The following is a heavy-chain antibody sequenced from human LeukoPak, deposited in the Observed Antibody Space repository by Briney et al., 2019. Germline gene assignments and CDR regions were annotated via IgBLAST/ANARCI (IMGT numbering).Heavy chain of an antibody. D-gene: IGHD5-18*01. Sequence: SETLSLTCAVYGGSFSGYYWTWIRQSPGKGLEWIGEVHYSGSATYNPSLKSRVTISLDTSRNQFSLRLNSVTAADTAVYYCARAWYSHGTFDHWGQGTLVTVSS. V-gene: IGHV4-34*01. CDR2: VHYSGSA. CDR1: GGSFSGYY. J-gene: IGHJ4*02. CDR3: ARAWYSHGTFDH.